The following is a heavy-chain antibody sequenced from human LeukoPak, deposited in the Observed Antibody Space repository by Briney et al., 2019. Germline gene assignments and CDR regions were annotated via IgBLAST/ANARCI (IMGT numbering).Heavy chain of an antibody. CDR3: ARSESAIDY. V-gene: IGHV5-51*01. Sequence: GESLKISYMNSALTTHWIGWVRQKPGKGLEWMGIIYLGDSDTKYSPSFQGQVTISADQSKYTAYLQWTSLKASDTAMYYCARSESAIDYWGQGTLVTVSS. CDR1: ALTTHW. J-gene: IGHJ4*02. CDR2: IYLGDSDT.